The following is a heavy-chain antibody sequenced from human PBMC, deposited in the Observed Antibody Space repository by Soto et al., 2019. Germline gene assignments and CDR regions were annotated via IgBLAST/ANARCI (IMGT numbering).Heavy chain of an antibody. J-gene: IGHJ6*02. CDR3: ASATTFNYYYYGMDV. Sequence: SETLSLTCAVSGGSISSNNWWSWVRQPPGRGLEWIGEIYHSGTTNYNPSFKSRVTISLDRSKNQFSLKLTSVTAADTAVYYCASATTFNYYYYGMDVWGQGNKGTV. CDR2: IYHSGTT. CDR1: GGSISSNNW. D-gene: IGHD1-26*01. V-gene: IGHV4-4*02.